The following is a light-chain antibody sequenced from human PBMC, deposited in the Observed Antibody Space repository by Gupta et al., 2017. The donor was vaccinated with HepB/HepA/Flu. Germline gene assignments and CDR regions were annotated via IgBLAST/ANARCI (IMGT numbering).Light chain of an antibody. Sequence: DVQLTQSPSTLSASVGDRVTITCRASQSIFSWLAWYQKKPGKAPKLLMYKAATLESGVPSRFSGSGSGTEFTLTISSLQPDDFATYYCQQYYSYSPERTFGPGTKVEL. CDR2: KAA. CDR3: QQYYSYSPERT. CDR1: QSIFSW. V-gene: IGKV1-5*03. J-gene: IGKJ1*01.